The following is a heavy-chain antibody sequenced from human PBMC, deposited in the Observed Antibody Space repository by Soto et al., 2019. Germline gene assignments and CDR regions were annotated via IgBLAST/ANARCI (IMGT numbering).Heavy chain of an antibody. D-gene: IGHD6-6*01. J-gene: IGHJ4*02. V-gene: IGHV3-30-3*01. CDR3: ARDPAAARWGAFGY. CDR2: ISYDGSNK. Sequence: QVQLVESGGGVVQPGRSLRLSCAASGFTFSSYAMHWVRQAPGKGLEWVAVISYDGSNKYYADSVKGRFTISRDNSKNTLYLQMNSLRAEDTAVYYCARDPAAARWGAFGYWGQGTLVTVSS. CDR1: GFTFSSYA.